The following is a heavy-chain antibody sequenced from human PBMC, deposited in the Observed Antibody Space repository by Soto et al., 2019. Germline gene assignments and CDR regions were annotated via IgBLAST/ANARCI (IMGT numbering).Heavy chain of an antibody. CDR3: AHTGHLVDDFDF. V-gene: IGHV2-5*01. CDR1: GFSLNSDEVG. J-gene: IGHJ3*01. D-gene: IGHD1-1*01. CDR2: LYGNGDT. Sequence: QITLKESAPTLVKPTETLTLTCAFSGFSLNSDEVGVGWIRQPPGKALECLALLYGNGDTRFSPSLKSRLTITKDTSANLVVLSLANVDPVDTATYYCAHTGHLVDDFDFWGQGTLVTGSS.